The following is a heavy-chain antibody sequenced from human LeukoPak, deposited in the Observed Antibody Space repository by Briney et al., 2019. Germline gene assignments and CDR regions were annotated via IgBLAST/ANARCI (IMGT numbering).Heavy chain of an antibody. CDR3: AKEGYYDSSGYDY. Sequence: PGGSLRLSCAASGFTFSSSSMNWVRQAPGKGLEWASGISWNSGSIGYADSVKGRFTISRDNAKNSLYLQMNSLRAEDTALYYCAKEGYYDSSGYDYWGQGTLVTVSS. CDR2: ISWNSGSI. CDR1: GFTFSSSS. V-gene: IGHV3-9*01. D-gene: IGHD3-22*01. J-gene: IGHJ4*02.